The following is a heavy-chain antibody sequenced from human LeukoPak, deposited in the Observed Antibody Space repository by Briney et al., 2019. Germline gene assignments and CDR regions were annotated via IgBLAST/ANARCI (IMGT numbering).Heavy chain of an antibody. CDR2: IYAGNGNV. Sequence: ASVKVSCKASGGTFSSYAISWVRQAPGQRPEWMGCIYAGNGNVKYSQNFQGRVSITRDTSASTAYMELRSLRSEDTAVYYCAREVAIWGQGTLVTVSS. V-gene: IGHV1-3*01. D-gene: IGHD2-15*01. CDR1: GGTFSSYA. CDR3: AREVAI. J-gene: IGHJ4*02.